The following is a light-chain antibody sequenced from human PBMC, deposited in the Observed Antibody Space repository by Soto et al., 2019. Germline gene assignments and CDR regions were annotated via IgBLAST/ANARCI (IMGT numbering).Light chain of an antibody. Sequence: DIQMPQSPSSLSASVGDRVTITCRASQNINRYLNWYQQKPGKAPKVLILVASSLESGVPSRFSGSGSVTDFTLTISSLQPEDFATYYCQQSYSSRLTFGGGTKVEIK. CDR1: QNINRY. J-gene: IGKJ4*01. V-gene: IGKV1-39*01. CDR3: QQSYSSRLT. CDR2: VAS.